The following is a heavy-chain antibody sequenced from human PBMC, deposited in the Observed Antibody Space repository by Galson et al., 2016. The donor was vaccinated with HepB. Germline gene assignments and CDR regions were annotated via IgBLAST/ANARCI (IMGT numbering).Heavy chain of an antibody. CDR2: ISYDGSNK. V-gene: IGHV3-30*18. J-gene: IGHJ6*02. Sequence: SLRLSCAASGFTFSTYGLHWVRQAPGKGLEWVAVISYDGSNKYYADSVKGRFTISRDDSENTLYLQMNGLRPEDTDVYYCAKDLGPYCSVGSCYGVDVWGQGTTVTVSS. D-gene: IGHD2-15*01. CDR1: GFTFSTYG. CDR3: AKDLGPYCSVGSCYGVDV.